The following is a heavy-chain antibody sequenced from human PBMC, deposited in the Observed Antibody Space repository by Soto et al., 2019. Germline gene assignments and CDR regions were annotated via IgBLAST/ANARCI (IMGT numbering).Heavy chain of an antibody. CDR1: GFTFMMSA. D-gene: IGHD3-9*01. Sequence: GVLRLSCAASGFTFMMSAMSWGLQAPGEGLEWVSTTGLNGRTTYYAGSVKGRFTVPRDNSKNTLHLQMNSLRAEDTAVYYCARDGDVLRYFDWLALDYWGQGTLVTVSS. CDR2: TGLNGRTT. V-gene: IGHV3-23*01. CDR3: ARDGDVLRYFDWLALDY. J-gene: IGHJ4*02.